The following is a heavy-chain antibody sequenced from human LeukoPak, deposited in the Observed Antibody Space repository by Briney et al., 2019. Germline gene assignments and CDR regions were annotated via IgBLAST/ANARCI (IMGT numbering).Heavy chain of an antibody. V-gene: IGHV3-30*18. CDR3: AKDGGHYYGSGSYSLDY. CDR2: ISYDGSNK. Sequence: PGGSLRLSCAASGFTFSSYGMHWVRQAPGKGLEWVAVISYDGSNKYYADSVKGRFTISRDNSKNTLYLQMNRLRAEDTAVYYCAKDGGHYYGSGSYSLDYWGQGTLVTVSS. D-gene: IGHD3-10*01. J-gene: IGHJ4*02. CDR1: GFTFSSYG.